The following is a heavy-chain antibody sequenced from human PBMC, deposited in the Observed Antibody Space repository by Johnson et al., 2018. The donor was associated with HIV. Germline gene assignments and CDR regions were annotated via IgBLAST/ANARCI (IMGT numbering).Heavy chain of an antibody. CDR2: IKQDGSEK. CDR1: GFTFSSYA. J-gene: IGHJ3*02. V-gene: IGHV3-7*03. D-gene: IGHD5-18*01. Sequence: VQLVESGGGVVQPGRSLRLSCAASGFTFSSYAMHWVRQAPGKGLEWVANIKQDGSEKYYVDSVKGRFTISRDDSKNTLYLQMRILKTEDTAVYYCTTGVDTAMYAFDIWGQGTMVTVSS. CDR3: TTGVDTAMYAFDI.